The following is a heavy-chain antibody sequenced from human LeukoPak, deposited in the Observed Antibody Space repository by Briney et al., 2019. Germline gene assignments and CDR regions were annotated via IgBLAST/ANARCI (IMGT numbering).Heavy chain of an antibody. V-gene: IGHV3-23*01. Sequence: GGSLRLSCAASGFTFISYAMSWVRQAPAKGLEWVSVISGSGGSTHYADSAKGRFTTSRDNSKNTLYLQMSSLRAEDTAVYYCAKESPVFDYWGQGTLVTVSS. CDR2: ISGSGGST. J-gene: IGHJ4*02. CDR1: GFTFISYA. CDR3: AKESPVFDY.